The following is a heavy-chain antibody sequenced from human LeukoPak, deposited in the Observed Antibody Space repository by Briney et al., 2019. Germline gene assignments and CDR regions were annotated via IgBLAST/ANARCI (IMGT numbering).Heavy chain of an antibody. J-gene: IGHJ1*01. CDR1: GFTFSSYS. V-gene: IGHV3-21*01. CDR2: ISSSSSYI. D-gene: IGHD3-22*01. Sequence: GGSLRLSCAASGFTFSSYSMNWVRQAPGKGLEWVSSISSSSSYIYYADSVKGRFTISRDNAKNSLTLQMNNLRAEDTAVYYCARDITYYYDSSGYYYPVWGQGTLVIVSS. CDR3: ARDITYYYDSSGYYYPV.